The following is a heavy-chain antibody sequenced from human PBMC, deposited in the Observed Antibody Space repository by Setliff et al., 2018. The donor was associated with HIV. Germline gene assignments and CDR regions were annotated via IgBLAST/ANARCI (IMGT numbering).Heavy chain of an antibody. CDR3: VRSGCNGNICYDSRGWLDS. CDR1: GGSIDSGNYD. D-gene: IGHD5-12*01. CDR2: IYTRGST. Sequence: PSETLSLTCTASGGSIDSGNYDWNWVRQPGGKGLEWIGRIYTRGSTKYSPTFESRVTMSLDTSKNQFSLNLRSVTAADTALYYCVRSGCNGNICYDSRGWLDSWGQGTQVTVSS. J-gene: IGHJ5*01. V-gene: IGHV4-61*02.